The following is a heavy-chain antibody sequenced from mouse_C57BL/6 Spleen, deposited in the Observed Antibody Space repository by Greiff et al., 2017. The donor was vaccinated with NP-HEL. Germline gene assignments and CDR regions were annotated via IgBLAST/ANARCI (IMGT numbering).Heavy chain of an antibody. J-gene: IGHJ4*01. V-gene: IGHV1-39*01. CDR1: GYSFTDYN. Sequence: VQLKQSGPELVKPGASVKISCKASGYSFTDYNMNWVKQSNGKSLEWIGVINPNYGTTSYNQKFKGKATLTVDQSSSTAYMQLNSLTSEDSAVYYCAREGNYDYPYAMDYWGQGTSVTVSS. CDR2: INPNYGTT. CDR3: AREGNYDYPYAMDY. D-gene: IGHD2-4*01.